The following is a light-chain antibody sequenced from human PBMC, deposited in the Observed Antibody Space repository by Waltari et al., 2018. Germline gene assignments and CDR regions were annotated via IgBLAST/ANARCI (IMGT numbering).Light chain of an antibody. CDR3: QSYDTSLSVV. V-gene: IGLV1-40*01. Sequence: QSVLTQPPSVSGAPGQRVAISCTGSGSNPGAGYGVHWYQQLPGKAPQLLIYGTSTRPPGVPDRFFGSQSGTSASLAITARQAEDEAEYYCQSYDTSLSVVFGGGTKLTVL. CDR1: GSNPGAGYG. J-gene: IGLJ2*01. CDR2: GTS.